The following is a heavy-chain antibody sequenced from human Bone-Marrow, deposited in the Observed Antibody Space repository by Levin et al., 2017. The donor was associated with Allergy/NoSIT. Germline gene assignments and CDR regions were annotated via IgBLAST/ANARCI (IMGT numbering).Heavy chain of an antibody. V-gene: IGHV3-23*01. Sequence: GESLKIYCAASGFNFNIYAMTWVRQAPGKGLEWVSTFSGATDSTYYADSVKGRFTISKDNSKNTLFLQMNSLRAEDTAIYYCAKPYCGGDCYPAGFNYWGQGTLVTVSS. CDR3: AKPYCGGDCYPAGFNY. D-gene: IGHD2-21*02. CDR1: GFNFNIYA. CDR2: FSGATDST. J-gene: IGHJ4*02.